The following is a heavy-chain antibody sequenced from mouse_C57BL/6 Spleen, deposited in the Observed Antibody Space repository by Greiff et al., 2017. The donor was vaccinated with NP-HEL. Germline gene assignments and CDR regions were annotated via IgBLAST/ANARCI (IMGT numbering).Heavy chain of an antibody. CDR1: GYTFTSYW. CDR2: IDPSDSET. V-gene: IGHV1-52*01. D-gene: IGHD1-1*01. CDR3: ARTLITTVVANYFDY. J-gene: IGHJ2*01. Sequence: QVHVKQPGAELVRPGSSVKLSCKASGYTFTSYWMHWVKQRPIQGLEWIGNIDPSDSETHYNQKFKDKATLTVDKSSSTAYMQLSSLTSEDSAVYYCARTLITTVVANYFDYWGQGTTLTVSS.